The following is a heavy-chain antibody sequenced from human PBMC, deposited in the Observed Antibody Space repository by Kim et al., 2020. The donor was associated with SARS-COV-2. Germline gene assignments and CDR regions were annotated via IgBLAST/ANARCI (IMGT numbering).Heavy chain of an antibody. D-gene: IGHD3-22*01. V-gene: IGHV3-23*01. J-gene: IGHJ5*02. Sequence: GGSLRLSCAASGFTFSSYAMMWARQAPGKGLEWVSTIGGGGGNTFYADSVKGRFTISRDNSKNTLHLQMNSLRAEDTALYYCAKGKASMKVDWFHPWGQGILVTVSS. CDR1: GFTFSSYA. CDR3: AKGKASMKVDWFHP. CDR2: IGGGGGNT.